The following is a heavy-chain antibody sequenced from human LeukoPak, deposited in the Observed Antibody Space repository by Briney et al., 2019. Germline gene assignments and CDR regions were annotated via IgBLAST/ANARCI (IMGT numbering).Heavy chain of an antibody. J-gene: IGHJ4*02. D-gene: IGHD1-7*01. Sequence: GGSLRLSCAASGFTFSSYSMNWVRQAPGKGLEWVSVIYSGGSTFYADSVKGRFTISRDNSKNTLYLQMNSLRAEDTAVYYCASLGLELRYDYWGQGTLVTVSS. CDR1: GFTFSSYS. CDR3: ASLGLELRYDY. V-gene: IGHV3-53*01. CDR2: IYSGGST.